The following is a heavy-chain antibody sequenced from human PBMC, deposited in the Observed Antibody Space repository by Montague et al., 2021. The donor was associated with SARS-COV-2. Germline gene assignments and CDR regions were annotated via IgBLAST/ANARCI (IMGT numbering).Heavy chain of an antibody. D-gene: IGHD4-23*01. CDR2: IYYSGST. J-gene: IGHJ6*03. Sequence: TLSLTCTVSGGSISSGGYYWSWIRQHPGKGLEWIGYIYYSGSTSYNPSLKSRVTMSVDTSKNQFSLKLSSVTAAATAVYYCASTYGGNLGYYYYYMDVWGKGTTVTVSS. CDR3: ASTYGGNLGYYYYYMDV. V-gene: IGHV4-31*03. CDR1: GGSISSGGYY.